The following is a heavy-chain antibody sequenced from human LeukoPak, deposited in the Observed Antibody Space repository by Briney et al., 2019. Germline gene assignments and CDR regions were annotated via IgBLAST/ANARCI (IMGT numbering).Heavy chain of an antibody. D-gene: IGHD4-17*01. J-gene: IGHJ6*02. CDR2: INPSGGST. Sequence: ASVKVSCKASGYTFTSYYMHWVRQAPGQGLEWMGIINPSGGSTSYAQKLQGRVTMTTDTSTSTAYMELRSLRSDDTAVYYCARPQTVKRYYYGMDVWGQGTTVTVSS. CDR1: GYTFTSYY. CDR3: ARPQTVKRYYYGMDV. V-gene: IGHV1-46*01.